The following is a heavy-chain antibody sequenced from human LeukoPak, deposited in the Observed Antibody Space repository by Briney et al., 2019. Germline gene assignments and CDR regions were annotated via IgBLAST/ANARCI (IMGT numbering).Heavy chain of an antibody. J-gene: IGHJ4*02. Sequence: GGSLRLSCAPSAFTFTNYAMSWVRQAPGKGMEWVSAISGSGASTYYPDSVKGRFTKARGNSKNTLDLQMNSLRAEDTAVYYCAKELDSSGYFDSWGQGTLVTVSS. CDR2: ISGSGAST. V-gene: IGHV3-23*01. CDR1: AFTFTNYA. D-gene: IGHD3-22*01. CDR3: AKELDSSGYFDS.